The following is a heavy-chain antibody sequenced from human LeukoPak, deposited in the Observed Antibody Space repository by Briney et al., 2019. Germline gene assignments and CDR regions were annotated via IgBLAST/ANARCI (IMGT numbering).Heavy chain of an antibody. CDR3: ARCLTRTYYYYFMDV. Sequence: SETLSLTCTVSGGSISSYYWSWIRQPQGKGLEWIGYIYYSGSTNYNPSLKSRVTISVDTSKNQFSLKLNSVTAADTAVYYCARCLTRTYYYYFMDVWGKGTTVTVSS. V-gene: IGHV4-59*12. CDR2: IYYSGST. J-gene: IGHJ6*03. CDR1: GGSISSYY. D-gene: IGHD3-9*01.